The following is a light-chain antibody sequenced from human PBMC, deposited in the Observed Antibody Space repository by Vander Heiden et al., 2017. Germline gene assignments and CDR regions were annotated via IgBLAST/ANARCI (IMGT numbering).Light chain of an antibody. V-gene: IGKV3-15*01. CDR1: QSVSSN. CDR3: QQDDNWWT. CDR2: GAS. J-gene: IGKJ1*01. Sequence: EIVMTQSPATLSVSPGERATLSCRASQSVSSNLAWYQQKPGQAPSLLIYGASTRATGIPARFSGSGSGTEFTLTISSLQSEDFAVYYCQQDDNWWTFGQGTKVEVK.